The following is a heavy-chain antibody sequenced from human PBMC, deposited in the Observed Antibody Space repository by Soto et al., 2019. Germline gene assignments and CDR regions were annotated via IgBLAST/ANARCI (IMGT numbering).Heavy chain of an antibody. CDR1: GGSFSGYY. CDR2: INHSGST. Sequence: SETLPLTCAVYGGSFSGYYWSWIRQPPGKGLEWIGEINHSGSTNYNPSLKSRVTISVDTSKNQFSLKLSSVTAADTAVYYCALMVRAYGMDVWCQGTTVT. J-gene: IGHJ6*02. CDR3: ALMVRAYGMDV. D-gene: IGHD3-10*01. V-gene: IGHV4-34*01.